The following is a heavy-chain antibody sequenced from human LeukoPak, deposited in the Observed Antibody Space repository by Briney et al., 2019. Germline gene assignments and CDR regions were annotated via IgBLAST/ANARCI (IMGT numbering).Heavy chain of an antibody. D-gene: IGHD3-16*02. J-gene: IGHJ4*02. Sequence: GGSLRLSCAASGFTVSSNYMSWVRQAPGKGLEWVSVIYSGGSTYYADSVKGRFTISRDNSKNTLYLQMNSLRAEDTAVYYCARGHMITFGGVIAWGQGTLVTVSS. CDR2: IYSGGST. CDR1: GFTVSSNY. CDR3: ARGHMITFGGVIA. V-gene: IGHV3-53*01.